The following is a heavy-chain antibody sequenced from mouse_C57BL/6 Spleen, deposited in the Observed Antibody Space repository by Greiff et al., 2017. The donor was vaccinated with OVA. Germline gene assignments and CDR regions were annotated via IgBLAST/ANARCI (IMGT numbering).Heavy chain of an antibody. J-gene: IGHJ2*01. D-gene: IGHD1-1*01. V-gene: IGHV5-4*01. Sequence: DVKLVESGGGLVKPGGSLKLSCAASGFTFSSYAMSWVRQTPVKRLEWVATISDGGSYTYYPNNVKGRFTISRDNAKNNLYLQMSHLKSEDTAMYYCARDRGSSYEGYFDYWGQGTTLTVSS. CDR2: ISDGGSYT. CDR1: GFTFSSYA. CDR3: ARDRGSSYEGYFDY.